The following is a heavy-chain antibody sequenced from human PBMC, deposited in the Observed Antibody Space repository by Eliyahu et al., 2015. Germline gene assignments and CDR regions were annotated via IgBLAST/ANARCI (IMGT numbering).Heavy chain of an antibody. CDR2: ISSSSSPI. V-gene: IGHV3-48*02. D-gene: IGHD3-10*01. CDR1: XFTFSIYN. CDR3: ARVGERGDRXYFDY. Sequence: EVQLVESGGGLVQSGGSLRXSCAASXFTFSIYNMNWVRQAPGKGLEWVSYISSSSSPIYYADSVKGRFTISRDNAKNSLYLQMNSLRDEDTAVYYCARVGERGDRXYFDYWGQGILVTVSS. J-gene: IGHJ4*02.